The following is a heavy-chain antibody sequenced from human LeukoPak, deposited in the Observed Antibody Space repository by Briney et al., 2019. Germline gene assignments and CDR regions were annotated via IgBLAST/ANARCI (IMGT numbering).Heavy chain of an antibody. Sequence: SETLSLTCTVSGYSFSSGSYWGWIRQPPGRGLEWIASLYHGASTYYNPSLKSRVTISVDTSKSQFSLNLRSVTATDTAVYYCARYVPVKTGTTRASFDYWGQGILVTVSS. D-gene: IGHD1-1*01. V-gene: IGHV4-38-2*02. J-gene: IGHJ4*02. CDR1: GYSFSSGSY. CDR3: ARYVPVKTGTTRASFDY. CDR2: LYHGAST.